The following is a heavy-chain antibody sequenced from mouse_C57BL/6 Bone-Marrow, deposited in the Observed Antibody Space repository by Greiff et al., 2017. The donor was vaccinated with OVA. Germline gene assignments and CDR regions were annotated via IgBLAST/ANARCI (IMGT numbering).Heavy chain of an antibody. D-gene: IGHD2-4*01. Sequence: VQLQQSGPGLVAPSKTLSITCTVSGFSLTGYGVPWVRQPPGKGLEWLVVIWSDGSTTYNSALKSSLSISKDNSKSQVFLKMNSLQTDDTAMYYGARHEGPYDYDGYWYFDVWGTGTTVTVSS. CDR1: GFSLTGYG. J-gene: IGHJ1*03. CDR2: IWSDGST. CDR3: ARHEGPYDYDGYWYFDV. V-gene: IGHV2-6-1*01.